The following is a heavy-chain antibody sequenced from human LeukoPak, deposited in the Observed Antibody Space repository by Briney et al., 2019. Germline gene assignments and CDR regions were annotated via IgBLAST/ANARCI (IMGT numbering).Heavy chain of an antibody. CDR2: ISSSSSYT. Sequence: PGGSLRLSCAASGFTFSDYYMSWIRQAPGKGLEWVSYISSSSSYTNYADSVKGRFTISRDNAKSSLYLQMNSLRAEDTAVYYCARDGRRWLQQRNYWGQGTLVTVSS. CDR1: GFTFSDYY. V-gene: IGHV3-11*06. D-gene: IGHD5-24*01. CDR3: ARDGRRWLQQRNY. J-gene: IGHJ4*02.